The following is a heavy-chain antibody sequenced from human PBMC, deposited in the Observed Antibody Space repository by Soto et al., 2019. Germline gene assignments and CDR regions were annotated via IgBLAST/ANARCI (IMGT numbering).Heavy chain of an antibody. CDR3: ARTPDI. Sequence: TPSPPPAVSGGPLHSGGFSWSWIRQPPGKGLEWIGYIYHSGSTYYNPSLKSRVTISVDRSKNQFSLKLSSVTAADTAVYYCARTPDIWGQGTMVTVSS. CDR1: GGPLHSGGFS. V-gene: IGHV4-30-2*01. CDR2: IYHSGST. J-gene: IGHJ3*02.